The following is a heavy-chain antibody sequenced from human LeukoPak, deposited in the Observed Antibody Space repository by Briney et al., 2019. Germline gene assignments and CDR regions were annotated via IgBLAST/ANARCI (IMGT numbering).Heavy chain of an antibody. CDR1: GFTSNTYS. CDR3: ARDLNAFDI. CDR2: ISSSSSII. Sequence: GGSLRLSCAASGFTSNTYSMNWVRQAPGKGLEWVSCISYISSSSSIIYYADSVKGRFTISRDSAKNSLYLQMNSLRAEDTAVYYCARDLNAFDIWGQGTMVTVSS. V-gene: IGHV3-48*01. J-gene: IGHJ3*02.